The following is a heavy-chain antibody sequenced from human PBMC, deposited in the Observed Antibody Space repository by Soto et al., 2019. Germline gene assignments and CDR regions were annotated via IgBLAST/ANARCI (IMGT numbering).Heavy chain of an antibody. CDR1: GYSFTSYW. CDR3: ARHLGNWPGEFDP. V-gene: IGHV5-10-1*01. J-gene: IGHJ5*02. CDR2: IDPSDSYT. Sequence: GESLKISCKGSGYSFTSYWISWVRQMPGKGLERMGRIDPSDSYTNYSPSFQGHVTISADKSISTAYLQWSSLKASDTAMYYCARHLGNWPGEFDPWGQGTLVTVSS. D-gene: IGHD1-1*01.